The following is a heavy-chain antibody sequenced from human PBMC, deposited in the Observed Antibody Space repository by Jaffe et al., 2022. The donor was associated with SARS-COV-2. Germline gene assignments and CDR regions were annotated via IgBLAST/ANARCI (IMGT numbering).Heavy chain of an antibody. CDR3: AKPVSPAGGDY. V-gene: IGHV3-23*01. Sequence: EVQLLESGGDLVQPGGSLRLSCAASGFTFSSYAMSWVRQAPGKGLEWVSGISGSGGSTYYADSVKGRFTISRDNSKNTLFLNMESLRAEDTALYYCAKPVSPAGGDYWGQGTLVTVSS. D-gene: IGHD2-8*01. CDR2: ISGSGGST. J-gene: IGHJ4*01. CDR1: GFTFSSYA.